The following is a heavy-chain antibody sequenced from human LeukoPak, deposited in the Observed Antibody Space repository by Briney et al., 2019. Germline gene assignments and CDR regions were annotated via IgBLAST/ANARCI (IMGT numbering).Heavy chain of an antibody. CDR2: IGAHNGIT. J-gene: IGHJ4*02. Sequence: ASVKVSCKASGYTFTSFGISWVRQAPGQGLEWMGWIGAHNGITNYAQKFLDRVTMTTDTSTSTAYMELRSLRSDDTAVYYCAREEGEWFGELFLPFKYWGQGTLVTVSS. CDR1: GYTFTSFG. V-gene: IGHV1-18*01. CDR3: AREEGEWFGELFLPFKY. D-gene: IGHD3-10*01.